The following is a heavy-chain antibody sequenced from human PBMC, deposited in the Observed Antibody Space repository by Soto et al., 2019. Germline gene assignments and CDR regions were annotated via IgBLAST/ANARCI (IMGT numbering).Heavy chain of an antibody. CDR1: GFSISSSSYY. J-gene: IGHJ4*02. Sequence: PSETLSLTCTVSGFSISSSSYYWGWFRQPPEKRQEWIGTIYYGGSSYSNQSLKSRVNISLDTSKNQFSLTLTSVTAADTAVYYCARHGSYWGQGTLVTVSS. CDR3: ARHGSY. CDR2: IYYGGSS. V-gene: IGHV4-39*01.